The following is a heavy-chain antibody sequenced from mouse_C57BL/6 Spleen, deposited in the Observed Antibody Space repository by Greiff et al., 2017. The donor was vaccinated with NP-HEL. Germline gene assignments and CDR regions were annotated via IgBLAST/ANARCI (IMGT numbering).Heavy chain of an antibody. Sequence: QVQLQQPGAELVMPGASVKLSCKASGYTFTSYWMHWVKQRPGQGLEWIGEIDPSDSYTNYNQKFKGKSTLTVDKSSSTAYMQLSSLTSEDSAVYYCARGGKGSYSDYWGQGTTLTVSS. V-gene: IGHV1-69*01. CDR1: GYTFTSYW. D-gene: IGHD2-1*01. CDR3: ARGGKGSYSDY. J-gene: IGHJ2*01. CDR2: IDPSDSYT.